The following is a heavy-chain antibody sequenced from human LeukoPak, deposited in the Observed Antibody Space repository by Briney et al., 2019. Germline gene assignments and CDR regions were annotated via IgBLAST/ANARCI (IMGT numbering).Heavy chain of an antibody. CDR2: IYYSGST. D-gene: IGHD3-10*01. CDR3: ARDVGAYGTHGMDV. J-gene: IGHJ6*02. Sequence: PSETLSLTCTVSGGSISTYYWSWVRQPPGKGLEWIGYIYYSGSTNYNPSLKSRVTISVDTSKNQFSLKLSSVTAAETAVYYCARDVGAYGTHGMDVWGQGTTVTVSS. V-gene: IGHV4-59*01. CDR1: GGSISTYY.